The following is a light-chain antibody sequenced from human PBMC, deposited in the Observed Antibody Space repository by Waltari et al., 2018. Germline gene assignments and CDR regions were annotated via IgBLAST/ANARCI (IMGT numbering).Light chain of an antibody. CDR3: QSYDSGQWV. Sequence: QTVLTQPPSVSGAPGQRVTNYCTGSSSTIGAGHDVHWYQQFSGTAPKLLIFDNDNRPSGVPDRFTGSRSGTSAYLAITGLQTDDEADYFCQSYDSGQWVFGGGTKVTVL. CDR1: SSTIGAGHD. J-gene: IGLJ3*02. V-gene: IGLV1-40*01. CDR2: DND.